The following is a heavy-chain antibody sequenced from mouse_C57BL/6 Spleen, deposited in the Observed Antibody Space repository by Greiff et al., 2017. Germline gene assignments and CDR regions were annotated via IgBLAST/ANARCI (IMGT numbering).Heavy chain of an antibody. CDR2: ISYDGSN. D-gene: IGHD2-4*01. J-gene: IGHJ4*01. Sequence: EVKLMESGPGLVKPSQSLSLTCSVTGYSITSGYYWNWIRQFPGNKLEWMGYISYDGSNNYNPSLKNRISITRDTSKNQFFLKLNSVTTEDTATYYCASGDYDYDDAMDYWGQGTSVTVSS. CDR3: ASGDYDYDDAMDY. V-gene: IGHV3-6*01. CDR1: GYSITSGYY.